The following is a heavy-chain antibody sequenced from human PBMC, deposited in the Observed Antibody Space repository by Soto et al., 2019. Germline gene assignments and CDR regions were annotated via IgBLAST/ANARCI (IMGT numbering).Heavy chain of an antibody. CDR2: ISGSGANI. CDR3: ARRSSYGSGSYMYYYYGLDV. Sequence: PGGSLRLSCAASGFTFSGYAMTWVRQAPRKGLEWVSGISGSGANIYYADSVKGRFTISRDNSKNTLYLQMNSLRAEDTAVYSCARRSSYGSGSYMYYYYGLDVWGQGTTVTVSS. CDR1: GFTFSGYA. J-gene: IGHJ6*02. D-gene: IGHD3-10*01. V-gene: IGHV3-23*01.